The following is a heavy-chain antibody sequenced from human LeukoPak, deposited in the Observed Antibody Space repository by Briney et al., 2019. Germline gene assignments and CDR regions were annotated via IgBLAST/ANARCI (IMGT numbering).Heavy chain of an antibody. Sequence: SETLSLTCTVSGGSISSGSYYWSWIRQPAGKGLEWIGRIYTSGSTNYNPSLKSRVTISVDTSKNQFSLKLSSVTAADTAVYYCARAEEGGLEDYYDSSGYHHFDYWGQGTLVTVSS. V-gene: IGHV4-61*02. CDR1: GGSISSGSYY. CDR2: IYTSGST. J-gene: IGHJ4*02. D-gene: IGHD3-22*01. CDR3: ARAEEGGLEDYYDSSGYHHFDY.